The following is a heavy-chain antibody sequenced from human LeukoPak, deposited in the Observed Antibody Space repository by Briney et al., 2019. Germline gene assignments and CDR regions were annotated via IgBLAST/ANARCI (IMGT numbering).Heavy chain of an antibody. Sequence: GGSLRLSCAASGFTFSSYAMSWVRQAPGKGLEWVSAISGSGGSTYYADSVKGRFAISRDNSKNTLYLQMNSLRAEDTAVYYCAKDVRREMATIFDYWGQGTLVTVSS. D-gene: IGHD5-12*01. V-gene: IGHV3-23*01. CDR3: AKDVRREMATIFDY. CDR2: ISGSGGST. J-gene: IGHJ4*02. CDR1: GFTFSSYA.